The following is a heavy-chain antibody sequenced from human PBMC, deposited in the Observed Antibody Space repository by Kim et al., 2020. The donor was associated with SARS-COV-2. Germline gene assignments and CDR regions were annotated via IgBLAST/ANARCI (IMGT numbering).Heavy chain of an antibody. Sequence: GESLKISCKGSGYSFTTYWIGWVRQMPGKGLEWMAIVNPISSITTYSPSFQGQVTISVDKSISTAYLQWGSLRASDTAMYYCASALHGNYYWDFWGQGTLVTVSS. J-gene: IGHJ4*02. CDR1: GYSFTTYW. V-gene: IGHV5-51*01. D-gene: IGHD1-7*01. CDR2: VNPISSIT. CDR3: ASALHGNYYWDF.